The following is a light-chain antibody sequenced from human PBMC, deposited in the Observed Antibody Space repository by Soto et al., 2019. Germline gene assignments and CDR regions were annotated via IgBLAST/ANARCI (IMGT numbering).Light chain of an antibody. CDR3: AACDDSMNGWV. J-gene: IGLJ2*01. V-gene: IGLV1-44*01. CDR1: ISNIRSNT. CDR2: SNN. Sequence: QSVLPHPPSGFWTLGHWFTFSFYGSISNIRSNTVNWYQQLPGTAPKLILYSNNKRPSGVPDRVSGSKSGTSASLAISGLKSEDEADYYCAACDDSMNGWVFGGGTQLTVL.